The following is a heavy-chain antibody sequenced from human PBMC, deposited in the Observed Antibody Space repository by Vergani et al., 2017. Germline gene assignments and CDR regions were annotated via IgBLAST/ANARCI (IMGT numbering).Heavy chain of an antibody. D-gene: IGHD6-6*01. Sequence: QVQLQESGPGLVKPSQTLSLTCTVSGGSISSGGYYWSWIRQHPGKGLEWIGYIYYSGSTDYNPSLKSRVTISVDTSKNQFSLKLSSVTAADTAVYYCPRVTAARRENAFDIWGQGTMVTVSS. V-gene: IGHV4-31*03. CDR3: PRVTAARRENAFDI. CDR1: GGSISSGGYY. CDR2: IYYSGST. J-gene: IGHJ3*02.